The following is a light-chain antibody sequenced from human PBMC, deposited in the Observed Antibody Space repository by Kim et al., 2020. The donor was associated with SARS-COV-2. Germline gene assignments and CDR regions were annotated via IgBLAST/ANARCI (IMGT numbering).Light chain of an antibody. CDR1: SSNIGKNS. V-gene: IGLV1-44*01. CDR3: AVWDDSLNGSV. J-gene: IGLJ3*02. CDR2: ANN. Sequence: QSVLTQPYSASGTPGQRVTISCPGSSSNIGKNSVNWYQQVPGAAPKLLIYANNQRPSGVHDRFSGSKSGTSASLAISGLQSEDEGDYYCAVWDDSLNGSVFGGGTQLTVL.